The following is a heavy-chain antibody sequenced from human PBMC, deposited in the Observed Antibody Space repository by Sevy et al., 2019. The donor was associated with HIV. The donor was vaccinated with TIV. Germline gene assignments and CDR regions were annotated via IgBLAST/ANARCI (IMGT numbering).Heavy chain of an antibody. J-gene: IGHJ4*02. D-gene: IGHD3-16*02. CDR1: GFNFKTHG. Sequence: GGSLRLSCAASGFNFKTHGMHWVRQAPGKGLEWVAVISYDGNIKYYVDSVKGRLTVSRDNSNNTLYLLMNSLRVEDTAVYYCARDQRSYHYIPGGYCGQGTPLTVSS. CDR3: ARDQRSYHYIPGGY. V-gene: IGHV3-30*03. CDR2: ISYDGNIK.